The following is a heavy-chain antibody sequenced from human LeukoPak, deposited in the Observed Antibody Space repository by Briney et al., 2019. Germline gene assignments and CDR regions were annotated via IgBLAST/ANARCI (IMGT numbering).Heavy chain of an antibody. D-gene: IGHD3-16*01. J-gene: IGHJ4*02. Sequence: GSLRLSCAASGFTFSNNEMNWVRQAPGKGLEWVSYMSRGGNTIYYSDSVKGRFTISRDTAENSLSLQMNSLRAEDTAVYYCAKAGHIGWDYFDYWGQGTLVTVSS. CDR2: MSRGGNTI. V-gene: IGHV3-48*03. CDR1: GFTFSNNE. CDR3: AKAGHIGWDYFDY.